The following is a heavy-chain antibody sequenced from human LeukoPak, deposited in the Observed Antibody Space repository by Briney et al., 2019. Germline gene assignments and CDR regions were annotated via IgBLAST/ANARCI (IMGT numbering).Heavy chain of an antibody. CDR2: ISYDGSNK. D-gene: IGHD5-12*01. J-gene: IGHJ4*02. CDR3: ASSGIVATISGYFDY. Sequence: GGSLRLSCAASGFTFSSYAMHWVRQAPGKGLEWVAVISYDGSNKYYADSVKGRFTISRDNSKNTLYLQMNSLRAEDTAVYYCASSGIVATISGYFDYWGQGTLVTVSS. CDR1: GFTFSSYA. V-gene: IGHV3-30*04.